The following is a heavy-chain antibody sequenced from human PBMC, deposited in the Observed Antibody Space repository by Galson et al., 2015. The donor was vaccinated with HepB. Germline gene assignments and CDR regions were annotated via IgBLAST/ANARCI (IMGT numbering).Heavy chain of an antibody. D-gene: IGHD6-13*01. V-gene: IGHV4-4*02. CDR1: GGSISSSNW. Sequence: ETLSLTCAVSGGSISSSNWWSWVRQPPGKGLEWIGEIYHSGSTNYNPSLKSRVTISVDKSKNQFSLKLSSVTAADTAVYYCARVPSKTSSWYFRWFDPWGQGTLVTVSS. CDR3: ARVPSKTSSWYFRWFDP. CDR2: IYHSGST. J-gene: IGHJ5*02.